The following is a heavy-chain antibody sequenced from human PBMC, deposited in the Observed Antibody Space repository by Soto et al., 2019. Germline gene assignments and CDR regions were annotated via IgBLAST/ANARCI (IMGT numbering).Heavy chain of an antibody. CDR2: IYWNDDK. J-gene: IGHJ4*02. D-gene: IGHD6-13*01. Sequence: QITLEESGPSLVKPTQTLTLTCTFSGFSLKNSGVGVAWIRQPPGKALVWLALIYWNDDKRYSPTLKNRININKDTSKNQVVLTMTNMDTVDTGTYYCAHRRGIAAIATFDYWGQGMLVTVSS. CDR1: GFSLKNSGVG. CDR3: AHRRGIAAIATFDY. V-gene: IGHV2-5*01.